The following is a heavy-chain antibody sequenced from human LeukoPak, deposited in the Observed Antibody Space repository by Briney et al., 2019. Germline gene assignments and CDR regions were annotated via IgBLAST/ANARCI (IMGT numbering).Heavy chain of an antibody. CDR3: ARDQGITVAGTIY. CDR1: GFTVSDNY. D-gene: IGHD6-19*01. J-gene: IGHJ4*02. V-gene: IGHV3-53*01. CDR2: IYNDGTI. Sequence: GGSLRLSCAASGFTVSDNYMSWVRQAPGKGLEWVSVIYNDGTIYYADSVKGRFTISRDNSNNTLYLQMHSLRAEDTAVYYCARDQGITVAGTIYWGQGTLVTVSS.